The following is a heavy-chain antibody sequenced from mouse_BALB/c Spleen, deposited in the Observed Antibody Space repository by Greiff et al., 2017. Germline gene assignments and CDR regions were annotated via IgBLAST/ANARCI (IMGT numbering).Heavy chain of an antibody. J-gene: IGHJ3*01. CDR1: GFNIKDTY. Sequence: EVMLVESGAELVKPGASVKLSCTASGFNIKDTYMHWVKQRPEQGLEWIGRIDPANGNTRYDPKFQGKATITADTSSNTAYLQLSSLTSEDTAVYYCARGGYDGPWFAYWGQGTLVTVSA. CDR2: IDPANGNT. V-gene: IGHV14-3*02. D-gene: IGHD2-2*01. CDR3: ARGGYDGPWFAY.